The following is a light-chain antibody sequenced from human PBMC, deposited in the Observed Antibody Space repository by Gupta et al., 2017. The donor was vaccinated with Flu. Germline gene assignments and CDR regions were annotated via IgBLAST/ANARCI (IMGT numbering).Light chain of an antibody. Sequence: DVVMTQSPLSLPVTLGQPASISCRSSHSLVYSDGDTYLSWFQQRPGQSPRRLIYKVSNRDSGVPDRFSGSGSGTGFTLKISRVEAEDIAVYYCMQGTHWPYSFGQGTKLEMK. CDR1: HSLVYSDGDTY. V-gene: IGKV2-30*01. J-gene: IGKJ2*03. CDR3: MQGTHWPYS. CDR2: KVS.